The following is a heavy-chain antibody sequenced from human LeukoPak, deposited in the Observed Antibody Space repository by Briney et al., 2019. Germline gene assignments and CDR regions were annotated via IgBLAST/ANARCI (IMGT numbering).Heavy chain of an antibody. CDR3: ARAGHPGYSYGYGWFDP. J-gene: IGHJ5*02. CDR2: ISYDGSNK. D-gene: IGHD5-18*01. V-gene: IGHV3-30*04. CDR1: GFTFSSYA. Sequence: GGSLRLSCAASGFTFSSYAMHWVRQAPGKGLVWVAVISYDGSNKYYADSVKGRFTISRDNSKNTLYLQMNSLRAEDTAVYYCARAGHPGYSYGYGWFDPWGQGTLVTVSS.